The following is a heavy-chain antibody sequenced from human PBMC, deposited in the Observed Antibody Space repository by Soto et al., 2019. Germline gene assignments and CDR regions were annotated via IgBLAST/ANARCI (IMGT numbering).Heavy chain of an antibody. CDR2: IRSKANSYAT. J-gene: IGHJ4*02. Sequence: EVQLVESGGGLVQPGGSLKLSCAASGFTFSGSAMHWVRQASGKGLEWVGRIRSKANSYATAYAASVKGRFTISRDDSXXTAYLQMNSLKTEDTAVYYCTSPHYYDILTGYYDYWGQGTLVTVSS. V-gene: IGHV3-73*02. CDR1: GFTFSGSA. D-gene: IGHD3-9*01. CDR3: TSPHYYDILTGYYDY.